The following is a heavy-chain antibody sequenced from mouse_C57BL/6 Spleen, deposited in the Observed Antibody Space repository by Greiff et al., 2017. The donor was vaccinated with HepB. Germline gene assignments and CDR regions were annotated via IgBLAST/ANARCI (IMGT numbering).Heavy chain of an antibody. D-gene: IGHD2-2*01. Sequence: EVKLVESGEGLVKPGGSLKLSCAASGFTFSSYAMSWVRQTPEKRLEWVAYISSGGDYIYYADTVKGRFTISRDNARNTLYLQMSSLKSEDTAMYYCTRVGYDGAWFAYWGQGTLVTVSA. CDR3: TRVGYDGAWFAY. CDR1: GFTFSSYA. J-gene: IGHJ3*01. V-gene: IGHV5-9-1*02. CDR2: ISSGGDYI.